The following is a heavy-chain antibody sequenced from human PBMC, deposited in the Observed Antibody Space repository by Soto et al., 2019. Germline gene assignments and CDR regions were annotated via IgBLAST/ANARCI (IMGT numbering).Heavy chain of an antibody. J-gene: IGHJ4*02. CDR2: IWYDGSNK. CDR3: AAGYIYLQFDY. V-gene: IGHV3-33*01. D-gene: IGHD1-1*01. Sequence: GGSLRLSCAASGFTFSSYGMHWVRQAPGKGLEWVAVIWYDGSNKYYADSVKGRFTISRDNSKNTLYLQMNSLRAEDTAVYYCAAGYIYLQFDYWGQGTLVTVSS. CDR1: GFTFSSYG.